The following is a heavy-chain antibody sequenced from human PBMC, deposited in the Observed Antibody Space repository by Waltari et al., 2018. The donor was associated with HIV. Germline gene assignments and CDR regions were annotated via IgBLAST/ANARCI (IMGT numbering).Heavy chain of an antibody. CDR3: ARGVVGGYDLGNNWFDP. V-gene: IGHV4-61*02. J-gene: IGHJ5*02. D-gene: IGHD5-12*01. CDR2: LSTSGST. CDR1: GGSLSSASYH. Sequence: QLQESGPGLVTPSQTLSLTCTVSGGSLSSASYHWSWLRQPAGKGLEWTGRLSTSGSTDYNPSLKSRATISGDTSKNQFSLKLSSVTAADTAVYYCARGVVGGYDLGNNWFDPWGQGTLVTVSS.